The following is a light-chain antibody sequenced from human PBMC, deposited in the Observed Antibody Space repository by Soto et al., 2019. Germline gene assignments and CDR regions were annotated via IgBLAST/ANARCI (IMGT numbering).Light chain of an antibody. CDR3: NSYAGINNLI. CDR2: EVY. J-gene: IGLJ2*01. CDR1: SSDIGGYNS. V-gene: IGLV2-8*02. Sequence: SALTQPPSASRSPGQSVTISCPGTSSDIGGYNSVSWYQQHPGKAPKLIIFEVYKRPSGVPDRFSGSKSANTATLTVSGLQADDEAIYYCNSYAGINNLIFGGGPQLT.